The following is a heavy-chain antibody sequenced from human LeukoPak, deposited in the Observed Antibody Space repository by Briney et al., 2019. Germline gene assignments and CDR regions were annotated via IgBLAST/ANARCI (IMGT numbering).Heavy chain of an antibody. Sequence: SVKVSRKASGGTLIRYAISGVRQAPGQGPEWMGRIIPIFGTANYAQKFQGRVTITADKSTSTAYMELSSLRSEDTAVYYCARDNPPHYDFWSGYNWFDPWGQGTLVTVSS. CDR2: IIPIFGTA. CDR1: GGTLIRYA. J-gene: IGHJ5*02. CDR3: ARDNPPHYDFWSGYNWFDP. V-gene: IGHV1-69*06. D-gene: IGHD3-3*01.